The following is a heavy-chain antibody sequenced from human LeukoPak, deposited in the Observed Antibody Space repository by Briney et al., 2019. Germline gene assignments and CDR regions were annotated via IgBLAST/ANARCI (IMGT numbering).Heavy chain of an antibody. D-gene: IGHD1-1*01. V-gene: IGHV3-23*01. J-gene: IGHJ3*02. CDR3: AKGRWNLVAFDI. Sequence: PGGSLRLPCAASGFTFSSYAMSWVRQAPGKGLEWVSAISGSGGSTYYADSVKGRFTISRDNSKNTLYLQMNNLRAEDTAVYYCAKGRWNLVAFDIWGQGTMVTVSS. CDR1: GFTFSSYA. CDR2: ISGSGGST.